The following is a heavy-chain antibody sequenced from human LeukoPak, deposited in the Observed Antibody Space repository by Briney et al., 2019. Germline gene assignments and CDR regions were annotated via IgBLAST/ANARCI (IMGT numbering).Heavy chain of an antibody. Sequence: GASVKVSCTVSGYTLTELSMHWVRQAPGKGLEWMGGFDPEDGETIYAQKFEGRVTMTEDTSTDTAYMELSSLRSEDTAVYYCATAAGYCSSTSCYTLGAYWFDPWGQGTLVTVSS. CDR1: GYTLTELS. D-gene: IGHD2-2*02. V-gene: IGHV1-24*01. CDR2: FDPEDGET. CDR3: ATAAGYCSSTSCYTLGAYWFDP. J-gene: IGHJ5*02.